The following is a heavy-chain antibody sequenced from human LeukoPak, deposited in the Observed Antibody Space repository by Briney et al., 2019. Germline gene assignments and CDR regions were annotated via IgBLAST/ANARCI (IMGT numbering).Heavy chain of an antibody. Sequence: PGGSLRLSCAASGFTFSSYGMHGVRQAPGKGLEWVAVISYDGSNKYYADSVKGRFTISRDNSKNTLYLQMNSLRAEDTAVYYCAKDKGDKEWYYFDYWGQGTLVTVSS. CDR2: ISYDGSNK. V-gene: IGHV3-30*18. D-gene: IGHD2-8*01. CDR1: GFTFSSYG. CDR3: AKDKGDKEWYYFDY. J-gene: IGHJ4*02.